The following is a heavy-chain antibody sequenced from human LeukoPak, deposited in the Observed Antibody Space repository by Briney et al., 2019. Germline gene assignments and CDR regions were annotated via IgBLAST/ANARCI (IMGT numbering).Heavy chain of an antibody. CDR2: IYYSGTT. Sequence: SETLSLTCTVSGGSINNYYWSWIRQPPGKGLEWIGYIYYSGTTKYNPSLSSRVTISVDTSKNQFSLNLTSVTAADTAVYYCAREGIRGSYYSDWGQGTLVIVSS. CDR3: AREGIRGSYYSD. J-gene: IGHJ1*01. D-gene: IGHD1-26*01. CDR1: GGSINNYY. V-gene: IGHV4-59*01.